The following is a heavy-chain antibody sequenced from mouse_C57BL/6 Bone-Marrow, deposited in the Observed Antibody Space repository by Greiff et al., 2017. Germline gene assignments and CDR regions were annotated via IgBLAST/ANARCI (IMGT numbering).Heavy chain of an antibody. CDR2: INPSSGYT. V-gene: IGHV1-7*01. D-gene: IGHD2-4*01. CDR1: GYTFTSYW. Sequence: QVQLQQSGAELAKPGASVKLSCKASGYTFTSYWMHWVKQRPGQGLEWIGYINPSSGYTKYNQKFKDKATLTADQSSSTAYMQLSSLTYEDSAVYYCASAAIYYDYDGRGYYYAMDYWGRGTSVTVSA. J-gene: IGHJ4*01. CDR3: ASAAIYYDYDGRGYYYAMDY.